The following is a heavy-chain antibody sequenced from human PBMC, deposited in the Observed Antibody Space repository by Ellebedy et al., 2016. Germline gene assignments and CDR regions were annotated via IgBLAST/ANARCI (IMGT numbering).Heavy chain of an antibody. Sequence: GESLKISXAASGFTFSSYAMHWVRQAPGKGLEWVAVISYDGSNKYYADSVKGRFTISRDNSKNTLYLQMNSLRAEDTAVYYCARTPGPVARTDFDYWGQGTLVTVSS. D-gene: IGHD6-19*01. J-gene: IGHJ4*02. CDR1: GFTFSSYA. CDR2: ISYDGSNK. CDR3: ARTPGPVARTDFDY. V-gene: IGHV3-30-3*01.